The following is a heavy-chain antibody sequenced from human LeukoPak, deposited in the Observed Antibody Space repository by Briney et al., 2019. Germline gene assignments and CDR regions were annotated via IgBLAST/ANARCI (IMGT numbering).Heavy chain of an antibody. D-gene: IGHD3-22*01. J-gene: IGHJ4*02. CDR1: GFPFSSYG. CDR2: ISHDGTNK. Sequence: GGSLRLSCAASGFPFSSYGMHWVRQTPGKGLEWVAVISHDGTNKYYADSVKGRFTISRDNSKNTLYLQMNSLRAEDTAVYYSAKVNYYESSGYYDYWGQGTLVTVSS. V-gene: IGHV3-30*18. CDR3: AKVNYYESSGYYDY.